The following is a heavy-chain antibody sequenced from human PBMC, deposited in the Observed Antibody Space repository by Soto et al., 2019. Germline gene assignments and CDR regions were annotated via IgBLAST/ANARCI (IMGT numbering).Heavy chain of an antibody. V-gene: IGHV3-7*05. J-gene: IGHJ5*02. CDR1: GFTFSPYW. CDR2: IKDDGGDE. CDR3: AGGSGWISDT. D-gene: IGHD6-19*01. Sequence: EVQLVESGGALVQPGGSQRLSCAASGFTFSPYWMSWVRQAPGKGLEWVAIIKDDGGDEHYLEAVRGRFTISRDNAKKSLYLAMDSLRVEDTAVYYCAGGSGWISDTWGQGTLVIVSS.